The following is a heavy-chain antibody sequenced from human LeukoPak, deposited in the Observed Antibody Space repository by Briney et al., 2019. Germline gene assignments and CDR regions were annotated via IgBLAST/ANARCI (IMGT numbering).Heavy chain of an antibody. V-gene: IGHV5-51*01. D-gene: IGHD4-17*01. J-gene: IGHJ3*02. CDR3: ARAYGDYAFDI. Sequence: GESLQISCKGSGYSFISYWIGWVRQMPGKGLEWMGIIYPGDSDTRYSPSFQGQVTISADKSISTAYLPWSSLKASDTAMYYCARAYGDYAFDIWGQGTMVTVSS. CDR1: GYSFISYW. CDR2: IYPGDSDT.